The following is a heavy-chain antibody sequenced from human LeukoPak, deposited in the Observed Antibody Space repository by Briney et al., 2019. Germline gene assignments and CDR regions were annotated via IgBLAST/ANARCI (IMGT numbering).Heavy chain of an antibody. V-gene: IGHV5-51*01. Sequence: GESLKISCRGSGSSFTTYWIGWVRQMPGKGLEWMGIIYPGDSDTRYTPSFQGQVTMSADKSINTAYLQWSSLKASDTAMYYCARRQGCSSTSCPPDYWGQGTLVTVSP. J-gene: IGHJ4*02. CDR3: ARRQGCSSTSCPPDY. D-gene: IGHD2-2*01. CDR1: GSSFTTYW. CDR2: IYPGDSDT.